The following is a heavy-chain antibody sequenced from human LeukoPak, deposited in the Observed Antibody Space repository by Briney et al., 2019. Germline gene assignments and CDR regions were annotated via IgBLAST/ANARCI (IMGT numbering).Heavy chain of an antibody. CDR3: ARGRYCSSTSCYRLDY. V-gene: IGHV4-39*07. CDR1: GGSISSSSYY. J-gene: IGHJ4*02. D-gene: IGHD2-2*02. Sequence: SETLSLTCTVSGGSISSSSYYWGWIRQPPGKGLEWIGEINHSGSTNYNPSLKSRVTISVDTSKNQFSLKLSSVTAADTAVYYCARGRYCSSTSCYRLDYWGQGTLVTVSS. CDR2: INHSGST.